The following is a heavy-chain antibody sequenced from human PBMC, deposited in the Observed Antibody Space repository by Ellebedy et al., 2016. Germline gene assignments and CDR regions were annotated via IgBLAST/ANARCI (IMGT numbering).Heavy chain of an antibody. CDR1: GFTFSTYS. V-gene: IGHV3-48*01. CDR2: IRSSGDTI. D-gene: IGHD1-1*01. J-gene: IGHJ5*02. Sequence: GESLKISCAASGFTFSTYSMNWVRQAPGKGLEWVSYIRSSGDTIYYADSVKGRFTISRDNAKNSVSLQMNSLRAEDTAMYYCARSGVPNRDDIWFDPWGQGTLVTVSA. CDR3: ARSGVPNRDDIWFDP.